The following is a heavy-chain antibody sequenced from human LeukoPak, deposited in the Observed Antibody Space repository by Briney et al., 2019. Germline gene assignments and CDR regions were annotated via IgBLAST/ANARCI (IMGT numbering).Heavy chain of an antibody. CDR2: IIPILGIA. V-gene: IGHV1-69*04. D-gene: IGHD3-3*01. Sequence: GASVKVSCKASGGTFSSYAISWVRQAPGQGLEWMGRIIPILGIANYAQKFQGRVTITADKSTSTAYMELSSLRSGDTAVYYCARQPMSDFWSGYSAYHDYWGQGTLVTVSS. CDR1: GGTFSSYA. CDR3: ARQPMSDFWSGYSAYHDY. J-gene: IGHJ4*02.